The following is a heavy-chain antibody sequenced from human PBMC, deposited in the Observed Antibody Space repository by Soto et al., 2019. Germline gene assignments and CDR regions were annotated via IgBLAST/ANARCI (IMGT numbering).Heavy chain of an antibody. V-gene: IGHV3-21*01. CDR3: ARDLLIAARPGDAFDI. J-gene: IGHJ3*02. CDR1: GFTFSSYS. CDR2: ISSSSSYI. D-gene: IGHD6-6*01. Sequence: GGSLRLSCAASGFTFSSYSMNWVRQAPGKGLEWVSSISSSSSYIYYADSVKGRFTISRDNAKNSLYLQMNSLRAEDTAVYYCARDLLIAARPGDAFDIWGQGTMVTVSS.